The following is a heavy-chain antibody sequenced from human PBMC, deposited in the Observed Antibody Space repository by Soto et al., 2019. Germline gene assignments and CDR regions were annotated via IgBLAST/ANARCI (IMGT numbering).Heavy chain of an antibody. CDR1: GFTFTTYY. CDR3: ARHRRESDGHCYCYNGMSV. D-gene: IGHD3-10*01. Sequence: GESLKISCTGSGFTFTTYYTAWVRLMPGRGLEWMGIIYPGDSDTRYNSFFEWQVTISADKSISTAYLQWKSLKASDTAIYYCARHRRESDGHCYCYNGMSVWHQGSTGAVSS. J-gene: IGHJ6*02. V-gene: IGHV5-51*01. CDR2: IYPGDSDT.